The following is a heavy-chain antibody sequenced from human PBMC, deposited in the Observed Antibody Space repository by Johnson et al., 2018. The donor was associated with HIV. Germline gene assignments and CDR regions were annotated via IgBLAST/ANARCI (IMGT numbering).Heavy chain of an antibody. CDR1: GFTFGSNW. Sequence: VQLVESGGGLVQPGGSLRLSCATSGFTFGSNWMSWVSQAPGKGLEWVANINHDRSENYYVDSVKGRFSISRDNAKNSLYLQMNNLRVEDTAVYYCARDGAPRIAVADLDAFDIWGQGTMVTVSS. D-gene: IGHD6-19*01. CDR2: INHDRSEN. J-gene: IGHJ3*02. CDR3: ARDGAPRIAVADLDAFDI. V-gene: IGHV3-7*05.